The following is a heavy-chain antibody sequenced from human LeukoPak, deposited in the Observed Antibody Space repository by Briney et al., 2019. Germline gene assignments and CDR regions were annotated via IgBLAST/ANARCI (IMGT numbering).Heavy chain of an antibody. J-gene: IGHJ4*02. CDR1: GYTFTSYD. D-gene: IGHD6-13*01. V-gene: IGHV1-8*01. CDR3: ARVVRYSSSWYLGY. Sequence: ASVKVSCKASGYTFTSYDINWVRQATGQGHEWMGWMNPNSGNTGYAQKFQGRVTMTRNTSISTAYMELSSLRSEDTAVYYCARVVRYSSSWYLGYWGQGTLVTVSS. CDR2: MNPNSGNT.